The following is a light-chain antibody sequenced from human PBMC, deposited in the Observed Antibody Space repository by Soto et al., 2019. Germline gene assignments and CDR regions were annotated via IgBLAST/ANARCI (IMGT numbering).Light chain of an antibody. Sequence: DIQMTQSPSFVSASVGDRFTITFRASQDIGNHLAWFQQKPGKVPQRLIYAASSLQTGVPSRFSGSGSGTDFTLTINSLQPEDFATYYCLQHDSFPPTFGQGTRLEIK. CDR3: LQHDSFPPT. CDR1: QDIGNH. CDR2: AAS. J-gene: IGKJ5*01. V-gene: IGKV1-17*03.